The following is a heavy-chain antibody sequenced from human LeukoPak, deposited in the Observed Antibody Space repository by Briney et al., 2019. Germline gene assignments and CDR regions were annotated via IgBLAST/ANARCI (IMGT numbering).Heavy chain of an antibody. CDR1: GDSISSGGYY. V-gene: IGHV4-31*03. CDR2: MYYSGST. Sequence: SQTLSLTCTVSGDSISSGGYYWSWIRHRPGEGLEWIGYMYYSGSTFYNPSLKSRLTISLDTSKNQFSLNLSSVTVADTAVYYCARGKVAGTRFDYWGQGTLVTVSS. J-gene: IGHJ4*02. CDR3: ARGKVAGTRFDY. D-gene: IGHD6-19*01.